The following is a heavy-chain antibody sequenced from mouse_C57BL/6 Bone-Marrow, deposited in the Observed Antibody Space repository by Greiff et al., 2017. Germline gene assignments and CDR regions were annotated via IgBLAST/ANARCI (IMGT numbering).Heavy chain of an antibody. CDR2: INPGIGGT. CDR1: GYAFPNYL. Sequence: VQLQESGAELVRPGPSVKVSCKASGYAFPNYLIEWVKQRPGQGLEWIGVINPGIGGTNYNEKFMGKATRTADQSSSTAYMQLSSLTSEDSAVSFWARGTLAWLAYWGQGTLVTVSA. V-gene: IGHV1-54*01. CDR3: ARGTLAWLAY. D-gene: IGHD3-3*01. J-gene: IGHJ3*01.